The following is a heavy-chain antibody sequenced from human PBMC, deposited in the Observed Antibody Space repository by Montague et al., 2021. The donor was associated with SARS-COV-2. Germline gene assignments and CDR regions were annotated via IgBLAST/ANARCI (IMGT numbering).Heavy chain of an antibody. CDR2: IHHEGNT. J-gene: IGHJ3*01. Sequence: LVKPTQTLTLTCAFSGFSLIDNGMSVTWIRQPPGKGLEWIGYIHHEGNTYYNPSLGSRVSISVERSKNQFSLKLTSVSAADTAVYFCAKSRITMVRGIYDAFDVWGQGTTVIVSP. CDR1: GFSLIDNGMS. V-gene: IGHV4-30-2*01. CDR3: AKSRITMVRGIYDAFDV. D-gene: IGHD3-10*01.